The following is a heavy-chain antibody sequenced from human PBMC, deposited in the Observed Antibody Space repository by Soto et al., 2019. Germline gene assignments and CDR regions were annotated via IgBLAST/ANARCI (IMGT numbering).Heavy chain of an antibody. CDR1: GFTFSRYS. CDR3: AREDNWNYLIDYMDV. J-gene: IGHJ6*03. V-gene: IGHV3-48*01. Sequence: EVQLVESGGGLVQPGGSLRLSCAASGFTFSRYSMNWVRQAPGKGLEWVSYISSSSSTIYYADSVKGRFTISRDNAKNSLYLQMNSLRAEDTAVYYCAREDNWNYLIDYMDVWGKGTTVTVSS. CDR2: ISSSSSTI. D-gene: IGHD1-7*01.